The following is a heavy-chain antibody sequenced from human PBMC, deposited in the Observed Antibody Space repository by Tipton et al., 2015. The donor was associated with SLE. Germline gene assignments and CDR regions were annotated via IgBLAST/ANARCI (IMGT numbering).Heavy chain of an antibody. CDR2: IKSNKIGGTT. CDR1: GLSFIDAW. D-gene: IGHD3-16*02. J-gene: IGHJ4*02. V-gene: IGHV3-15*01. Sequence: SLRLSCAVSGLSFIDAWMSWVRQVPGMGLEWVGRIKSNKIGGTTDYAAPVKGRFTISRDDSKNMVYLQMNSLKTEDTAVYFCTHDSDSYLTSHYWGQGTLVTVSS. CDR3: THDSDSYLTSHY.